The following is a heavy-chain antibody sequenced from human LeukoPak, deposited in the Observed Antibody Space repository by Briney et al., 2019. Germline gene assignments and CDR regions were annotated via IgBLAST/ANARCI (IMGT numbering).Heavy chain of an antibody. CDR2: ISAYNGNT. CDR3: ARDDSSDSSGYYLYYFDY. J-gene: IGHJ4*02. D-gene: IGHD3-22*01. V-gene: IGHV1-18*01. Sequence: ASVKVSCKASGYTFTSYGISWVRQAPGQGLEWMGWISAYNGNTNYAQKLQGRVTMTTDTSTSTAYMELRSLRSDDTAVYYCARDDSSDSSGYYLYYFDYWGQGTPVTVSS. CDR1: GYTFTSYG.